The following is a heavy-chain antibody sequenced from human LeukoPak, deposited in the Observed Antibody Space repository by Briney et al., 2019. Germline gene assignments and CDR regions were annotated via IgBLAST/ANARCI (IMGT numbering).Heavy chain of an antibody. V-gene: IGHV3-23*01. J-gene: IGHJ4*02. CDR2: ISGSGGST. Sequence: PGGSLRLSCVASGFTFSSYVMSWVRQAPGKGLEWVSAISGSGGSTCYADSVKGRFTISRDNSKNTLYMQINSLRAEDTAVYYCAKSPEGVRNYWGQGTLVTVSS. CDR3: AKSPEGVRNY. D-gene: IGHD2-2*01. CDR1: GFTFSSYV.